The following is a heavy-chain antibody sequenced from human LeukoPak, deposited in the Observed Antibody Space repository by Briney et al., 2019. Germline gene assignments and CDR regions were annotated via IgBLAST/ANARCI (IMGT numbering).Heavy chain of an antibody. D-gene: IGHD3-3*01. J-gene: IGHJ6*03. CDR2: IKVDGNEK. CDR3: ARADYDFWSGLSQRCYYYMDV. Sequence: QPGGSLRLSCAASTFTFSSNWMSWVRQAPGKGLEWVADIKVDGNEKYYMDSVKGRFTISRDNAKNSLYLQMNSLRAEDTAVYFCARADYDFWSGLSQRCYYYMDVWGKGTTVTVSS. CDR1: TFTFSSNW. V-gene: IGHV3-7*01.